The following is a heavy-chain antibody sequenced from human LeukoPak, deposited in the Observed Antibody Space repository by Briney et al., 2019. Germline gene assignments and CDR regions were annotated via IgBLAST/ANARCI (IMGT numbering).Heavy chain of an antibody. V-gene: IGHV1-46*01. CDR1: GYTFTTYY. Sequence: ASVKVSCKAFGYTFTTYYIHWVRQAPGQGLEWMGIINPSVGTTKSPDKFQGRVTMTRDTSTSTVYMELSGLGSDDTATYYCTRAQSYCTTTGCSSDYWGQGTLVIVSS. D-gene: IGHD2-8*01. CDR2: INPSVGTT. CDR3: TRAQSYCTTTGCSSDY. J-gene: IGHJ4*02.